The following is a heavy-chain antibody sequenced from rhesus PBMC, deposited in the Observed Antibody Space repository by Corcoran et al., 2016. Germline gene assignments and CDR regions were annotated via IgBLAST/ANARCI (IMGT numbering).Heavy chain of an antibody. Sequence: QVQLQESGPGLVKPSETLSLTCAVSGYSISSDYGWSWIRQPPGKGLEWIGCIGGSSVSTNYNPSLKSRVTMSKDTSKNQFALRLSSVTAADTAVYYCARDDINYRAFDFWGQGLRVTVSS. CDR1: GYSISSDYG. V-gene: IGHV4-127*01. CDR2: IGGSSVST. D-gene: IGHD4-23*01. J-gene: IGHJ3*01. CDR3: ARDDINYRAFDF.